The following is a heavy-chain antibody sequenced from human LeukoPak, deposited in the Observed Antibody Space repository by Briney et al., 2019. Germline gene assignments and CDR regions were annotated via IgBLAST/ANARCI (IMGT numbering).Heavy chain of an antibody. J-gene: IGHJ6*03. CDR2: IYYSGST. CDR1: GGSISSSSYY. V-gene: IGHV4-39*01. D-gene: IGHD2-2*02. CDR3: ARLKCSYTSCYKDAYMDV. Sequence: SETLSLTCTVSGGSISSSSYYWGWIRQPPGKGLEWIGSIYYSGSTYYNPSLKSRVTISVDTSKNQFSLKLSSVTAADTAVYYCARLKCSYTSCYKDAYMDVWGKGTTVTISS.